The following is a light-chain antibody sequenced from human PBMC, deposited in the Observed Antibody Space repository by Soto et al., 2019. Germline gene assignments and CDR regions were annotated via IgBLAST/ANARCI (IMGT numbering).Light chain of an antibody. V-gene: IGKV1-5*03. J-gene: IGKJ1*01. CDR2: RAS. CDR3: QQYNTYRT. Sequence: DIKMTQSPSTLSASVGDRVTITCRASQSVSPSSAWYQQKPGIAPKLLIYRASILQSGVPSRFSGSGTGTEFTLTISSLQPDDFATYYCQQYNTYRTFGQGTKVDIK. CDR1: QSVSPS.